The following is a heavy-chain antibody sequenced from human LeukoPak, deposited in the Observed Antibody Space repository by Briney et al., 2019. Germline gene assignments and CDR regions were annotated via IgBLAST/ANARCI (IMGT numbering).Heavy chain of an antibody. V-gene: IGHV5-51*01. D-gene: IGHD6-19*01. J-gene: IGHJ4*02. CDR1: GYNFMNNW. Sequence: GESLKISCKGSGYNFMNNWIGWVRQMPGKGLAWMGHIYPEESDVRYNPVFQGQLTTSVDKSINTAFLQWTSLKASDTDMYYCARLGVSSGWFSLYWGQGTLVTVSS. CDR2: IYPEESDV. CDR3: ARLGVSSGWFSLY.